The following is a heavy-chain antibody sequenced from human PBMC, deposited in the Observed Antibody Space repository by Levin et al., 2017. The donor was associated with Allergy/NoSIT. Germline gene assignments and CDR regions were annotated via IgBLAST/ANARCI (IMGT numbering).Heavy chain of an antibody. V-gene: IGHV3-11*03. CDR3: ARGIYCSGGGCYSPADDY. Sequence: PGGSLRLSCAASGFTFSDFYMSWIRQAPGKGLEWVSYISGSTTYRSYADSVKGRFTISRDNAKNSLYLQMNSLRDEDTALYYCARGIYCSGGGCYSPADDYWGKGTLVTVSS. CDR2: ISGSTTYR. D-gene: IGHD2-15*01. CDR1: GFTFSDFY. J-gene: IGHJ4*02.